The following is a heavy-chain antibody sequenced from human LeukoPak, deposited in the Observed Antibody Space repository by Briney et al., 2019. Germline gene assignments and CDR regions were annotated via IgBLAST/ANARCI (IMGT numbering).Heavy chain of an antibody. D-gene: IGHD2-2*01. Sequence: GGSLRLSCTASGFIFSSYGMHWVRQAPGMGLEWVAVMSYDGSNKFYADSVKGRFTISRDNSKNTLYLQMNSLRVDDTAVYCCAKERGTTTWFDSWGQGTLVTVSS. V-gene: IGHV3-30*18. CDR2: MSYDGSNK. CDR1: GFIFSSYG. J-gene: IGHJ5*02. CDR3: AKERGTTTWFDS.